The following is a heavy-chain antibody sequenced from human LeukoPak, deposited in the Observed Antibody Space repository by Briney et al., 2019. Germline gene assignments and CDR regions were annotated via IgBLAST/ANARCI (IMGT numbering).Heavy chain of an antibody. CDR3: AKDLGGGYDSSSFDY. J-gene: IGHJ4*02. V-gene: IGHV3-23*01. CDR2: ISGSGGST. CDR1: GFTFSSYA. D-gene: IGHD5-12*01. Sequence: GGSLRLSCAASGFTFSSYAMSRVRQAPGKGLEWVSAISGSGGSTYYADSVKGRFTISRDNSKNTLYLQMNSLRAEDTAVYCCAKDLGGGYDSSSFDYWGQGTLVTVSS.